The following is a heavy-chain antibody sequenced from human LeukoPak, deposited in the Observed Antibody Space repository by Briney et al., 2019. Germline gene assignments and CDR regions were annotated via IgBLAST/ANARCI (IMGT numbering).Heavy chain of an antibody. J-gene: IGHJ4*02. CDR2: ISYDGSNK. CDR3: ARGELELPDY. Sequence: GRSLRLSCAASGFTFSSYGMHWVRQAPGKGLEWVAVISYDGSNKYYADSVKGRFTISRDNSKNTLYLQMNSLRAEDTAVYYCARGELELPDYWGQGTLVTVSS. CDR1: GFTFSSYG. V-gene: IGHV3-30*03. D-gene: IGHD1-7*01.